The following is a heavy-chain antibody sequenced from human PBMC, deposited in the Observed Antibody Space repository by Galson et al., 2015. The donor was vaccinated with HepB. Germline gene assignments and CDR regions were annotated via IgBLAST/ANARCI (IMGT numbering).Heavy chain of an antibody. CDR2: ISAYNGNT. CDR1: GYTFTSYG. D-gene: IGHD2-8*01. V-gene: IGHV1-18*04. CDR3: ARDGICTNGVCYALNWFDP. J-gene: IGHJ5*02. Sequence: SVKVSCKASGYTFTSYGISWVRQAPGQGLEWMGWISAYNGNTNYAQKLKGRVTMTTDTSTSTAYMELRSLRSEDTAVYYCARDGICTNGVCYALNWFDPWGQGTLVTVSS.